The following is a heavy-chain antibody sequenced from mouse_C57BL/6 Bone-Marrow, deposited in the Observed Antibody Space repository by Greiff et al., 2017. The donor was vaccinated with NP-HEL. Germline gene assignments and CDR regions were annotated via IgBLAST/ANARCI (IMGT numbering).Heavy chain of an antibody. D-gene: IGHD1-1*01. Sequence: VQLQQSGAELVKPGASVKLSCTASGFNIKDYYMHWVKQRTEQGLEWIGRIDPEDGETKYVPKFQGKATITADTSSNTAYLQLSSLTSEDTAVYYCASPFYGSSWYFDVWGTGTTVTVSS. CDR1: GFNIKDYY. V-gene: IGHV14-2*01. J-gene: IGHJ1*03. CDR2: IDPEDGET. CDR3: ASPFYGSSWYFDV.